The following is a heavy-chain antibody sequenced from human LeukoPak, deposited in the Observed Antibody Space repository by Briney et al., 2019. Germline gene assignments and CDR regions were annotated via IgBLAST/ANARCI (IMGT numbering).Heavy chain of an antibody. V-gene: IGHV3-23*01. CDR1: GFTFRSYA. Sequence: GGSLRLSCAASGFTFRSYAMSWARQAPGKGLEWVSGISSSGGSPDYADSVKGRFTLSRDNSKNTLYLHMNSLRVEDTALYYCAKSGSSSWPHFDCWGQGTLITVSS. J-gene: IGHJ4*02. CDR3: AKSGSSSWPHFDC. D-gene: IGHD6-13*01. CDR2: ISSSGGSP.